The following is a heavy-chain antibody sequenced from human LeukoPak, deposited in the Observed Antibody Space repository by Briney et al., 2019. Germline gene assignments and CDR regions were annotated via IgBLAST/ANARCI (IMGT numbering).Heavy chain of an antibody. Sequence: PSETLSLTCTVSGGSISSGSYYWSWIRQPAGKGLEWIGRIYTSGSTNYNPSLKSRVTISVDTSRNQFSLKLSSVTAADTAVYYCARQGYSSDWRPFDYWGQGTLVTVSS. CDR3: ARQGYSSDWRPFDY. D-gene: IGHD6-19*01. CDR1: GGSISSGSYY. J-gene: IGHJ4*02. V-gene: IGHV4-61*02. CDR2: IYTSGST.